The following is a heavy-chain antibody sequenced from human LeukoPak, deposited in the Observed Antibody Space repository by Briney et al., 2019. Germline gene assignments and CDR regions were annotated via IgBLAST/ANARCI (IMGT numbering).Heavy chain of an antibody. D-gene: IGHD6-19*01. J-gene: IGHJ5*02. Sequence: PGGSLRVSCVASGFALNSYSLTWVSQAPGKGVEWVSSISSTSAYIHYAESVKGRFTISRDNIDNVVYLQMNSLRAEDTAVYYCARVAVAGPTGWFDPWGQGTLVTVSS. CDR1: GFALNSYS. CDR2: ISSTSAYI. CDR3: ARVAVAGPTGWFDP. V-gene: IGHV3-21*01.